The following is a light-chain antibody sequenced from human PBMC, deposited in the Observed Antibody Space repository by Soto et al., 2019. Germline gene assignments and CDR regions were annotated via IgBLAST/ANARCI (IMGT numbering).Light chain of an antibody. J-gene: IGKJ5*01. Sequence: EIVMTQSPATLSVSPGERATLSCRASQSVSSNLVWYQQKPGQAPRLLIYGSSARATGIPARFSGSGSGTEFTLTISSLQSEDFAVYYCQQYNTWPRTFGQVTRLEIK. CDR2: GSS. CDR3: QQYNTWPRT. CDR1: QSVSSN. V-gene: IGKV3-15*01.